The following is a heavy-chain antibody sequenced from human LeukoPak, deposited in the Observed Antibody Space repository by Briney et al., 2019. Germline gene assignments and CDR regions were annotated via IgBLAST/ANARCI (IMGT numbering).Heavy chain of an antibody. CDR2: IYSGGST. J-gene: IGHJ6*02. CDR3: ARDPRPSYYYGMDV. Sequence: GGSLRLSCAASGFTVSSNDMNWVRQAPGKGLEWVSVIYSGGSTYYADSVKGRFTISRDNSKNTLYLQMNSLRAEDTAVYYCARDPRPSYYYGMDVWGQGTTVTVSS. D-gene: IGHD6-6*01. V-gene: IGHV3-66*01. CDR1: GFTVSSND.